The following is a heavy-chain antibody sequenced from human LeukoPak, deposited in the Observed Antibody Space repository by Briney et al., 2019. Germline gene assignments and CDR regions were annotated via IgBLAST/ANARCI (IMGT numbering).Heavy chain of an antibody. CDR2: VYSSGNT. CDR1: DGSLSIYY. J-gene: IGHJ4*02. V-gene: IGHV4-4*08. D-gene: IGHD3-10*01. Sequence: SETLSFTCTVSDGSLSIYYWSWIRQPPGKGLEWIGYVYSSGNTNYSPSLKGRAIISANTSKIQFSRKLTSVTAADTAVYYCVRDRELTYWGQGILVTVSS. CDR3: VRDRELTY.